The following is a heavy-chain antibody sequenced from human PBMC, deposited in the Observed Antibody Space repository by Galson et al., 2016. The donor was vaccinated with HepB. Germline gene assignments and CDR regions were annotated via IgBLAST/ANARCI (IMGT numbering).Heavy chain of an antibody. D-gene: IGHD3-10*01. CDR2: IIPLFGAA. Sequence: SVKVSCKASGGTFRSYGISWVRQAPGQGLEWMGGIIPLFGAANYAKKFQGRVTITADESTSTAYVELSSLRSEDTAVYYCARDELVRVTKTYSYSGMDVWGQGTTVTVSS. V-gene: IGHV1-69*13. CDR1: GGTFRSYG. CDR3: ARDELVRVTKTYSYSGMDV. J-gene: IGHJ6*02.